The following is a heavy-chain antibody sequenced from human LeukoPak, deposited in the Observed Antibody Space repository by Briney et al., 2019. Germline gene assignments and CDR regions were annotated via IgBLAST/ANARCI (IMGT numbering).Heavy chain of an antibody. D-gene: IGHD5-18*01. J-gene: IGHJ4*02. CDR3: ARRSDTAMVYFDY. CDR1: GGSISSSSYY. V-gene: IGHV4-39*07. CDR2: IYYSGST. Sequence: PSETLSLTGTVSGGSISSSSYYWGWIRQPPGKGLEWIGSIYYSGSTYYNPSLKSRVTISVDTSKNQFSLKLSSVTAADTAVYYCARRSDTAMVYFDYWGQGTLVTVSS.